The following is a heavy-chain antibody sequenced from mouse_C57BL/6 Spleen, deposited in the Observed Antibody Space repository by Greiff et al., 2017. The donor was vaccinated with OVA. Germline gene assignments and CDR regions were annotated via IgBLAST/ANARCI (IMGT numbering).Heavy chain of an antibody. D-gene: IGHD4-1*01. V-gene: IGHV1-72*01. CDR3: ARWELGYYFDY. J-gene: IGHJ2*01. CDR2: IDPNSGGT. CDR1: GYTFTSYW. Sequence: VQLQQSGAELVKPGASVKLSCKASGYTFTSYWMHWVKQRPGRGLEWIGRIDPNSGGTKYNEQFKSKATLTVDNPSSTAYMQLSSLTCEDSAVYYCARWELGYYFDYWGKGTTLTVSS.